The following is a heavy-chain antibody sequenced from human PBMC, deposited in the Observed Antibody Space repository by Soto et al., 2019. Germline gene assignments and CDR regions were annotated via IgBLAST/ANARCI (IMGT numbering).Heavy chain of an antibody. CDR1: GFTFTS. J-gene: IGHJ4*02. CDR3: ARESEDLTSNFDY. CDR2: ISSTTNYI. V-gene: IGHV3-21*06. Sequence: PGGSLRLSCAASGFTFTSMNWVRQAPGKGLEWVSSISSTTNYIYYGDSMKGRFTISRDNAKNSLYLEMNSLRAEDTAVYYCARESEDLTSNFDYWGQGTLVTVSS.